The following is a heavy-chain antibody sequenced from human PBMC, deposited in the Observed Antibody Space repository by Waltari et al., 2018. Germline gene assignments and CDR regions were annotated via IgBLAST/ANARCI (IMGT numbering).Heavy chain of an antibody. CDR1: GYTFTSYD. CDR2: MNPNSGNT. D-gene: IGHD1-26*01. Sequence: QVQLVQSGAEVKKPGASVKVSCKASGYTFTSYDINWVRQATGQGLEWMGWMNPNSGNTGYAKKFQGRVTMTRNTAISPAYMELSSRRSEDTAVYYCATRRGGSYYPTRYYFDYWGQGTLVTVSS. J-gene: IGHJ4*02. V-gene: IGHV1-8*01. CDR3: ATRRGGSYYPTRYYFDY.